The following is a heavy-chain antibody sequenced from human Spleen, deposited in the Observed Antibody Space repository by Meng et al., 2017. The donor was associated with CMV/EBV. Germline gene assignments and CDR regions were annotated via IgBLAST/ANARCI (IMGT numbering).Heavy chain of an antibody. CDR3: ARRRGGSGRDC. J-gene: IGHJ4*02. D-gene: IGHD3-10*01. CDR1: GGSISSRSHY. V-gene: IGHV4-39*01. Sequence: LEGSGPGALKPFASLSITCTVSGGSISSRSHYAGWIRQPPGRGLEGIGNIYYSGSTYDNPSLQSRVTMFVASTKNQFPLILTSVTAPDTAVYYGARRRGGSGRDCWGQGTLVTVSS. CDR2: IYYSGST.